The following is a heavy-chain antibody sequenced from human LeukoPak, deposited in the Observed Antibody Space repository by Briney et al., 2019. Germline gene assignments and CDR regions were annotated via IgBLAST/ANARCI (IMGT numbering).Heavy chain of an antibody. J-gene: IGHJ4*02. CDR3: ATFETSYYDSSGYFDY. CDR2: IFPGDSDT. V-gene: IGHV5-51*01. Sequence: GESLKISCKGSGYIFTNDWIGWVRQMPGKGLEWMAIIFPGDSDTRYSPSFQGQVTISADKSIGTAYLQWSSLKASDTAMYYCATFETSYYDSSGYFDYWGQGTLVTVSS. CDR1: GYIFTNDW. D-gene: IGHD3-22*01.